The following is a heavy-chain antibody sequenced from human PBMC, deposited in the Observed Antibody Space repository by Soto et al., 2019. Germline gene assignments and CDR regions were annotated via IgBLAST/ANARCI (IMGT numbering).Heavy chain of an antibody. D-gene: IGHD3-16*01. J-gene: IGHJ4*02. V-gene: IGHV3-30*18. CDR2: ISYDGSNK. CDR1: GFTFSSYG. Sequence: GSLRLSCAASGFTFSSYGMHWVRQAPGKGLEWVAVISYDGSNKYYADSVKGRFTISRDNSKNTLYLQMNSLRAEDTAVYYCAKDYIYMGVTATYFDYWGQGTLVTVSS. CDR3: AKDYIYMGVTATYFDY.